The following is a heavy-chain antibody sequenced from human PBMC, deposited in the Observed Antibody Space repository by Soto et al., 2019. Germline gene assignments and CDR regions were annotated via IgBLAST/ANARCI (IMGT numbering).Heavy chain of an antibody. CDR3: ARGVSVVVAGNYFDY. V-gene: IGHV4-30-4*01. D-gene: IGHD2-15*01. Sequence: QVQLQESGPGLVKPSQTLSLTCTVSGGSISSGDYYWSWIRQPPGKGLEWIGYIYYSGSTYYNPSLKSRVTISVDTSKNQFSLKLSSVTAADTAVYYCARGVSVVVAGNYFDYWGQGTLVTVSS. CDR2: IYYSGST. CDR1: GGSISSGDYY. J-gene: IGHJ4*02.